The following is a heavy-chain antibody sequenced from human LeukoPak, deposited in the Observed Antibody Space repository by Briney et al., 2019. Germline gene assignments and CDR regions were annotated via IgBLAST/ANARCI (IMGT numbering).Heavy chain of an antibody. CDR1: GYTFTSYG. CDR2: ISAYNGNT. V-gene: IGHV1-18*04. D-gene: IGHD3-10*01. Sequence: ASVKVSCKASGYTFTSYGISWVRQAPRQGLEWMGWISAYNGNTNYAQKLQGRVTMTTDTSTSTAYMELRSLRSDDTAVYYCARGPAGGYYGSGSYFDYWGQGTLVTVSS. CDR3: ARGPAGGYYGSGSYFDY. J-gene: IGHJ4*02.